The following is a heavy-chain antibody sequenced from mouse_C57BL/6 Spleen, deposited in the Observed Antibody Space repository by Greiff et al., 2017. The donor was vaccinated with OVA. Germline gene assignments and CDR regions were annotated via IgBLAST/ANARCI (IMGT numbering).Heavy chain of an antibody. J-gene: IGHJ3*01. V-gene: IGHV1-75*01. CDR3: SRGGKGGAWFAY. CDR2: IFPGSGST. CDR1: GYTFTDYS. Sequence: QVQLQQSGPELVKPGASVKISCKASGYTFTDYSINWVKQSPGQGLEWIGWIFPGSGSTYYNEKFKGKATLTVDKSSSTAYMLLSSLTSEDSAVYVCSRGGKGGAWFAYWGQGTLVTVSA.